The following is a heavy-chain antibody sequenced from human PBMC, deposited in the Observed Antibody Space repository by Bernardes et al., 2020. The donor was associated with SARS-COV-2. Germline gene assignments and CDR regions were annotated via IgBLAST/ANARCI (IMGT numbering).Heavy chain of an antibody. D-gene: IGHD1-20*01. CDR2: ISGYDANT. J-gene: IGHJ4*02. CDR3: AKTSWYKRNDY. Sequence: ASVKVSCKASGYSFTTYGFSWVRQAPGQGLEWMGWISGYDANTNYAQKFQGRVTLTTDTSTNTAYMELSSLTSDDTAVYYCAKTSWYKRNDYWGQGTLVTVSS. CDR1: GYSFTTYG. V-gene: IGHV1-18*01.